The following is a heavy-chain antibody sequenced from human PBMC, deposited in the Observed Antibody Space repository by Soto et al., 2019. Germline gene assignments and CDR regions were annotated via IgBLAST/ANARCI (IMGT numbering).Heavy chain of an antibody. CDR1: GFTFSNYA. D-gene: IGHD3-10*01. CDR2: ISGSGDT. J-gene: IGHJ5*02. Sequence: EIQLLESGGGLVQPGGSLRLSCAASGFTFSNYAMTCVRQAPGKGLEWVAGISGSGDTYYADSVKGRFTISRDNSKNTVYLQMNSLRAEDTAIYFCAKDRGFGVASATHASWGQGTLVTVSS. CDR3: AKDRGFGVASATHAS. V-gene: IGHV3-23*01.